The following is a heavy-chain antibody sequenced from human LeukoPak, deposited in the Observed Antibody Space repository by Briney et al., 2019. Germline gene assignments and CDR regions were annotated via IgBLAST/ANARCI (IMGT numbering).Heavy chain of an antibody. CDR1: GGSISSSTYY. J-gene: IGHJ4*02. Sequence: SETLSLTCNVSGGSISSSTYYWGWIRQPPGKGLEWIGNIYYSGSTYYNPSLKSRLTISVDTSQGQFSLRLSSVTAADTGLYYCVMGSYDVLTGYSTLGEYWGQGALVTVSS. D-gene: IGHD3-9*01. CDR2: IYYSGST. V-gene: IGHV4-39*01. CDR3: VMGSYDVLTGYSTLGEY.